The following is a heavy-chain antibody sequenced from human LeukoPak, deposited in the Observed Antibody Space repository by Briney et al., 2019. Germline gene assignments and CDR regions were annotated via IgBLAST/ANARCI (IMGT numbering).Heavy chain of an antibody. CDR3: ARARYYDILTGLIDY. V-gene: IGHV3-48*02. CDR2: ISSSSSTI. Sequence: GRSLRLSCAASGFTFSSYSMNWVRQAPGKGLEWVSYISSSSSTIYYADSVKGRFTISRDNAKNSLYLQMNSLRDEDTAVYYCARARYYDILTGLIDYWGQGTLVTVSS. D-gene: IGHD3-9*01. CDR1: GFTFSSYS. J-gene: IGHJ4*02.